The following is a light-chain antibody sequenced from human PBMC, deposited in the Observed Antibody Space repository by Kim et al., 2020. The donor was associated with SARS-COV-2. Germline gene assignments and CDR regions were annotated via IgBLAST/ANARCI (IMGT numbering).Light chain of an antibody. V-gene: IGKV1D-12*01. CDR3: QQASSFPLT. Sequence: APVGDRLTSTCRASQGIGRLLAWYQQKPGKAPKLRIYAASSLQSGVPSRFSGRGSGTDFTLTISSLQPEEFATYYCQQASSFPLTFGGGTKGDIK. CDR2: AAS. CDR1: QGIGRL. J-gene: IGKJ4*01.